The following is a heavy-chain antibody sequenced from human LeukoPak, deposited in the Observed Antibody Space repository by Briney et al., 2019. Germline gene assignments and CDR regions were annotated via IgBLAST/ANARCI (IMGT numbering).Heavy chain of an antibody. D-gene: IGHD2-15*01. CDR1: GFTFDDYG. Sequence: GGSLRLSCAASGFTFDDYGMSWVRQAPGKGLEWVSGINWNGGSTGYADSVKGRFTISRDNAKNSLYLQMNSLRAKDTALYYCARGVSRLPNYYYYMDVWGKGTTVTVSS. V-gene: IGHV3-20*04. CDR2: INWNGGST. J-gene: IGHJ6*03. CDR3: ARGVSRLPNYYYYMDV.